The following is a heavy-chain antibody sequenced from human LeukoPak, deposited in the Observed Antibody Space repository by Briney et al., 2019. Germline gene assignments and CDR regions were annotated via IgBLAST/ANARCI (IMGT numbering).Heavy chain of an antibody. V-gene: IGHV4-34*01. CDR2: INHRGST. Sequence: PSETLTLTCAVYGGSFSGYYWSWIRQPPGKGLEWIGEINHRGSTNYNPSLKSRVTISVDTSKNQFSLKLSSVTAADTAVYYCARGPFSEYFQHWGQGTLVTVSS. CDR3: ARGPFSEYFQH. J-gene: IGHJ1*01. D-gene: IGHD3-3*02. CDR1: GGSFSGYY.